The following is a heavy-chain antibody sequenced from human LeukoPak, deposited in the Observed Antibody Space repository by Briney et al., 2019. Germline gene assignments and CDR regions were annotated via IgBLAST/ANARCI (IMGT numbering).Heavy chain of an antibody. J-gene: IGHJ4*02. CDR1: GYTFTTYD. V-gene: IGHV1-8*01. CDR3: ARANYYGSGKKDLDY. Sequence: ASVKVSCKASGYTFTTYDINWVRQATGQGLEWVGWMNPNSGNTGYAQKFQGRVTMTRNTSMSTAYMELNSLRSEDTAMYYCARANYYGSGKKDLDYWGQGTLVTVSS. D-gene: IGHD3-10*01. CDR2: MNPNSGNT.